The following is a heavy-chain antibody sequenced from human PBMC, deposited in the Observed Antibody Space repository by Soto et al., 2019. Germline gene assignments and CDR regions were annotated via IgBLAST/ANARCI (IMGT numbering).Heavy chain of an antibody. CDR2: ISAYNGNT. CDR3: ATLGTPIDSNFQTID. CDR1: GYTFTSYG. D-gene: IGHD4-4*01. J-gene: IGHJ4*02. Sequence: QVQLVQSGAEVKKPGASVKVSCKASGYTFTSYGISWVRQAPGQGLEWMGWISAYNGNTNYAQKLQGRVTMTTDTSTSTAYMELRSLRSDDTAVYYFATLGTPIDSNFQTIDWGQGTLVTVSS. V-gene: IGHV1-18*01.